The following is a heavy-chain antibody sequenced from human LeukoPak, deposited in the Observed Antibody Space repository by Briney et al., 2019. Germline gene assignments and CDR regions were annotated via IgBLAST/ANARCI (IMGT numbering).Heavy chain of an antibody. Sequence: PGGSLRLSCAASGFAFSNCWMHWVRQAPGKGLEWVSRIESDGSRKSYADSVRGRFTIPRDNAKSSLYLQMNSLRVEDTAVYYCARGVVMTVSNWYFDLWGRGTLVTVSS. CDR1: GFAFSNCW. CDR2: IESDGSRK. J-gene: IGHJ2*01. CDR3: ARGVVMTVSNWYFDL. D-gene: IGHD2-21*02. V-gene: IGHV3-74*01.